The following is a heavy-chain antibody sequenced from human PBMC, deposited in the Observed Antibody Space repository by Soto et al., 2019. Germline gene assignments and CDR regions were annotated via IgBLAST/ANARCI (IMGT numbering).Heavy chain of an antibody. J-gene: IGHJ4*02. D-gene: IGHD6-6*01. CDR2: IIPIFGTA. CDR3: ARGGFSSSYRLDY. V-gene: IGHV1-69*13. CDR1: GGTFSSYA. Sequence: SVKVSCKASGGTFSSYAISWVRQAPGQGLEWMGGIIPIFGTANYAQKFQGRVSITADESTSTAYMELSSLRSEDTALYHCARGGFSSSYRLDYWGQGTLVTVSS.